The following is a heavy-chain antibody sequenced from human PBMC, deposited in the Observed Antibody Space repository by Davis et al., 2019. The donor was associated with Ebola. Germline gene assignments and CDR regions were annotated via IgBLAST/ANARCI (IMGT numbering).Heavy chain of an antibody. J-gene: IGHJ4*02. CDR1: GDSITNYY. CDR2: IDYRGNT. CDR3: ARDKGTYDDSSGYYYGPLYFDL. Sequence: SETLSLTCTVSGDSITNYYWNWIRQPPGKRLEWVGYIDYRGNTDYNPSLRGRVTISLDTSKNQFSLKLRSVTAADTAVYYCARDKGTYDDSSGYYYGPLYFDLWGQGNQVTVSS. V-gene: IGHV4-59*01. D-gene: IGHD3-22*01.